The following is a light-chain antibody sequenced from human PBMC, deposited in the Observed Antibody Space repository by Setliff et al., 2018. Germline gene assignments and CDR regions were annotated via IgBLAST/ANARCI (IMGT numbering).Light chain of an antibody. CDR1: SSNIGRYT. CDR3: AAWDDSLLGYV. J-gene: IGLJ1*01. CDR2: TNS. V-gene: IGLV1-44*01. Sequence: SVLTQPPSASGTPGQRVTISCSGSSSNIGRYTVNWYQQLPGTAPKLLIYTNSQRPSGVPDRFSGSKSGTSGSLAISGLQSEDEADYYCAAWDDSLLGYVFGTGTKVTVL.